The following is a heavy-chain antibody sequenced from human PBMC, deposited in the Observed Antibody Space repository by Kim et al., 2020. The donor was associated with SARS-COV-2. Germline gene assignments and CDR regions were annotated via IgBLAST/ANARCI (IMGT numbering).Heavy chain of an antibody. J-gene: IGHJ4*02. D-gene: IGHD2-8*02. Sequence: NTKFSRQFQGRGTFTRDTSANTASMELSSLGSEDTAVYYCARDLFHTGFDYWGQGTLVAVSS. V-gene: IGHV1-3*01. CDR2: NT. CDR3: ARDLFHTGFDY.